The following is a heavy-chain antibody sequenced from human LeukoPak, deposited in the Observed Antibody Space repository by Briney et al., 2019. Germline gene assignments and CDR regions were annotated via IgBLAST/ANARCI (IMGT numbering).Heavy chain of an antibody. J-gene: IGHJ3*02. CDR1: GFTFSSYA. V-gene: IGHV3-23*01. CDR2: ISSSGGVT. D-gene: IGHD1-1*01. CDR3: ARGNAHAFDI. Sequence: PGGSLRLSCAASGFTFSSYAMSWVRQAPGKGLEWVSAISSSGGVTYYADSVKGRFTISRDNSKNTLYLQMNSLRAEDTAVYYCARGNAHAFDIWGQGTMVTVSS.